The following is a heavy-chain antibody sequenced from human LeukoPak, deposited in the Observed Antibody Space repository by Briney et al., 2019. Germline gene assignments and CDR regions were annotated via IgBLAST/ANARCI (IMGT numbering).Heavy chain of an antibody. J-gene: IGHJ4*02. CDR1: GFTFSSYS. CDR3: ARGAVPYSSGWYSANFDY. Sequence: GGSLRLSCAASGFTFSSYSMNWVRQAPGKGVEWVSSISSSMSYIYYAESVKGRFTISRDNAKNSLYLQMNSLRAEERAVYYCARGAVPYSSGWYSANFDYWGQGTLVTVSS. CDR2: ISSSMSYI. D-gene: IGHD6-19*01. V-gene: IGHV3-21*01.